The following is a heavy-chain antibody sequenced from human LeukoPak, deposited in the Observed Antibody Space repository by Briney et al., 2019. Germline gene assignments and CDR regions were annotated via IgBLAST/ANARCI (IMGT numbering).Heavy chain of an antibody. D-gene: IGHD3-3*01. V-gene: IGHV3-74*01. Sequence: PRGSLRLSCAASGFPFSSYWMHWVRQAPGKGLVWVSRINTDGSSTSYADSVKGRFTISRDNAKNTLYLQMNSLRAEDTAVYYCARPPTTYYDFWSGSGAFDIWGQGTMVTVSS. CDR2: INTDGSST. CDR1: GFPFSSYW. J-gene: IGHJ3*02. CDR3: ARPPTTYYDFWSGSGAFDI.